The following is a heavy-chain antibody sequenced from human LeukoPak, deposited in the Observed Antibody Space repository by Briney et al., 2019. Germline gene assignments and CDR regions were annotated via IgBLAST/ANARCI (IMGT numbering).Heavy chain of an antibody. CDR1: GGTFSSYA. V-gene: IGHV1-69*05. D-gene: IGHD3-22*01. CDR2: IIPIFGTA. J-gene: IGHJ4*02. Sequence: GSSVKVSCKASGGTFSSYAISWVRQAPGQGLEWMGGIIPIFGTANYAQKFQGRVTITTDESTSTAYMELSSLRSEETAVYYCARESLYYYDSSGSFDYWGQGTLVTVSS. CDR3: ARESLYYYDSSGSFDY.